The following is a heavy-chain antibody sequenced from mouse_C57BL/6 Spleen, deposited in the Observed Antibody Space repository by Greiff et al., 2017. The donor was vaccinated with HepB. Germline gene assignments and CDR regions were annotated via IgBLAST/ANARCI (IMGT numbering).Heavy chain of an antibody. D-gene: IGHD1-1*01. CDR2: IHPNSGST. V-gene: IGHV1-64*01. Sequence: QVQLQQPGAELVKPGASVKLSCKASGYTFTSYWMHWVKQRPGQGLEWIGMIHPNSGSTNYNEKFKSKATLTVDKSSSTAYMQLSSLTSEDSAVYYCARSEVTVVVDYWGQGTTLTVSS. CDR1: GYTFTSYW. CDR3: ARSEVTVVVDY. J-gene: IGHJ2*01.